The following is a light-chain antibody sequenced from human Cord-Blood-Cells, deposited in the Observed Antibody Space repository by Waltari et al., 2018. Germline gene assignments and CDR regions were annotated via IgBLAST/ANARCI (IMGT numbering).Light chain of an antibody. CDR1: QSVSSY. CDR3: QQRSNWLT. Sequence: IVLTQSPANLSLSPGERATLSCRASQSVSSYLAWYQQKPGQAPRLLIYDASNRATGIPARFSGSGSGTDFTLTISSLEPEDFAVYYCQQRSNWLTFGGGTKLEIK. V-gene: IGKV3-11*01. CDR2: DAS. J-gene: IGKJ4*01.